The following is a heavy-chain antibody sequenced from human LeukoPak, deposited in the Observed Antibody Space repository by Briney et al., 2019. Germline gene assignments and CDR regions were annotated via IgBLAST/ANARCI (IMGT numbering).Heavy chain of an antibody. V-gene: IGHV3-30*18. CDR2: ISYDGTDK. Sequence: GRSLRLSCAASGFTFSVYGMYWVRQPPGKGLEWVALISYDGTDKYHVDSVKGRFTISRDNSNNTLYLQMNSLRPDDTAVYYCAKGYGQLLVNNWFDPWGQGTLVTVSS. J-gene: IGHJ5*02. CDR1: GFTFSVYG. CDR3: AKGYGQLLVNNWFDP. D-gene: IGHD3-3*01.